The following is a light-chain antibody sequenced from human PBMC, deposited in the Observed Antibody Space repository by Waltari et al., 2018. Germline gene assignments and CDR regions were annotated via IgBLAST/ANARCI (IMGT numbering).Light chain of an antibody. CDR2: GAS. CDR3: QQSYSTLT. J-gene: IGKJ4*01. V-gene: IGKV1-39*01. Sequence: IQMTQSPSSLSASVGDRVTITCRANQRISTYLNWYQHKPGKAPTPLIYGASNMQGAVPSRLSGGGAGADFTRTISSLQPKDFATYDCQQSYSTLTFGGGTKVEIK. CDR1: QRISTY.